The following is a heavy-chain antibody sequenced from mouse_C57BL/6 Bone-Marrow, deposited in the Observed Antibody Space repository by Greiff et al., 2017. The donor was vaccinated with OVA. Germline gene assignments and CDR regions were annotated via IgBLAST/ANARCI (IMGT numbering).Heavy chain of an antibody. Sequence: EVKLVESGGGLVQPGGSLSLSCAASGFTFTDYYMSWVRQPPGKALEWLGFIRNKANGYTTEYSASVKGRFTISRDNSQSILYLQMNALRAEDSATYYCARYLGAYYSFDYWGQGTTLTVSS. J-gene: IGHJ2*01. CDR2: IRNKANGYTT. CDR1: GFTFTDYY. V-gene: IGHV7-3*01. D-gene: IGHD2-12*01. CDR3: ARYLGAYYSFDY.